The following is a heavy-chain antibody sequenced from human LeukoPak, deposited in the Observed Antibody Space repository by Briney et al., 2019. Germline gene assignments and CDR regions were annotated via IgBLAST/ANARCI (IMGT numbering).Heavy chain of an antibody. CDR2: ISSSSSTI. CDR1: GFTLSDYY. Sequence: GGSLRLSCAASGFTLSDYYMSWICQAPGKGLEWVSYISSSSSTIYNADSVKGRFTISRDNAKNSLYLQMNSLRAEDTAVYYCAREAIVATTIGYFDYWGQGTLVTVSS. J-gene: IGHJ4*02. CDR3: AREAIVATTIGYFDY. V-gene: IGHV3-11*04. D-gene: IGHD5-12*01.